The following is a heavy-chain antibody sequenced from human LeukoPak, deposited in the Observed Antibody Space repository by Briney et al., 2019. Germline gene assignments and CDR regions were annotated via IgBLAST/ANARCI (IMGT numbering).Heavy chain of an antibody. V-gene: IGHV3-7*01. CDR3: ARVPAAIGYYYYGMDV. D-gene: IGHD2-2*02. CDR2: IKQDGSEK. Sequence: GGSLRLSCAASGFTFSSYWMSWVRQAPGKGLEWVANIKQDGSEKYYVDSVKGRFTISRDNAKNSLYLQMNSLRAEDTAVYYCARVPAAIGYYYYGMDVWGQGTTVTVSS. CDR1: GFTFSSYW. J-gene: IGHJ6*02.